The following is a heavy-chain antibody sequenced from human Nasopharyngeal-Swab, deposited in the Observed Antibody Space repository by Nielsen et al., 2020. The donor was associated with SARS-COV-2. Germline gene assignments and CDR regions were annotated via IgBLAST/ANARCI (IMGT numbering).Heavy chain of an antibody. CDR1: GFTFNNYN. CDR3: ARIAGSGSLYYYYMDV. J-gene: IGHJ6*03. V-gene: IGHV3-21*01. D-gene: IGHD1-26*01. Sequence: SCAASGFTFNNYNFNWVRQAPGNGLEWVSSISSRSSYIYYADSVKGRFTISRDNAKNSLYLQMTSLRAEDTAVYYCARIAGSGSLYYYYMDVWGTGTTVTVS. CDR2: ISSRSSYI.